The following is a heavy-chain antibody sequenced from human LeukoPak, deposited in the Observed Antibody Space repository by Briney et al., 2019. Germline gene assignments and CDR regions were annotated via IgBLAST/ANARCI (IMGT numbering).Heavy chain of an antibody. J-gene: IGHJ5*02. CDR1: GWTVICYY. Sequence: SEKVPYQASGWTVICYYLHWMRQAPGQGLELMGWINPNSGATSYAQKFQGRVTMTRDTSMITAYMELSSLRSDDAAVYYCARPADYVSWFDPWGQGTLVTVSS. CDR3: ARPADYVSWFDP. V-gene: IGHV1-2*02. CDR2: INPNSGAT. D-gene: IGHD3-16*01.